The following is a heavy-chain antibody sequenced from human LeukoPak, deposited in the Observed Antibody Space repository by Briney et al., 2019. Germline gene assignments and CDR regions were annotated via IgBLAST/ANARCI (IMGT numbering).Heavy chain of an antibody. CDR2: ISGDGGST. D-gene: IGHD3-22*01. CDR3: AKDENSGYPLDY. Sequence: GGSLRLSCAASGFTFDDYAMHWVRQAPGKGLEWVSLISGDGGSTYYADSVKGRFTISRDNSKNSLYLQMNSLRTGDTALYYCAKDENSGYPLDYWGQGTLVTVSS. CDR1: GFTFDDYA. J-gene: IGHJ4*02. V-gene: IGHV3-43*02.